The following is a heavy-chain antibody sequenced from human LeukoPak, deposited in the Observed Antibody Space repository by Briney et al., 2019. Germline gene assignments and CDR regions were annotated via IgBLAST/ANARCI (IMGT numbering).Heavy chain of an antibody. Sequence: GRSLRLSCTASGFTFTNFAMHWVRQAPGKGLEWVAFISFDGNDEEYAESVKGRFTISRDNSKNTLYLQMNSLRAEDTAVYYCAKDRQWELPGNFDYWGQGTLVTVSS. CDR3: AKDRQWELPGNFDY. D-gene: IGHD1-26*01. J-gene: IGHJ4*02. CDR1: GFTFTNFA. CDR2: ISFDGNDE. V-gene: IGHV3-30*04.